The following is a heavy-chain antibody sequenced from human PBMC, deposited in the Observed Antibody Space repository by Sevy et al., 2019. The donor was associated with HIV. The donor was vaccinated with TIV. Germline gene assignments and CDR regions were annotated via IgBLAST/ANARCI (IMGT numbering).Heavy chain of an antibody. Sequence: GGSLRLSCAASGFTFSSYGMHWVHQVPGKGLEWVAVISYDGSNKYYADSVKGRFTISRDNSKNTLYLQMSSLRAEDTAVYFCAKDLEEYSSSSDYWGQGTLVTVSS. CDR2: ISYDGSNK. D-gene: IGHD6-6*01. J-gene: IGHJ4*02. V-gene: IGHV3-30*18. CDR3: AKDLEEYSSSSDY. CDR1: GFTFSSYG.